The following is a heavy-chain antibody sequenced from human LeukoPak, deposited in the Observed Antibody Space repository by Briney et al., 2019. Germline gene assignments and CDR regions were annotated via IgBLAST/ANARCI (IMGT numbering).Heavy chain of an antibody. Sequence: PSETLSLTCAVYGGSFSGYYWSWVRQPPGKGLEWLGEINHSGSTNYNPSLKSRVTISVDTSKNQFSLKLSSVTAADTAVYYCARVHVSGYACDYWGQGTLVTVSS. CDR1: GGSFSGYY. CDR3: ARVHVSGYACDY. J-gene: IGHJ4*02. CDR2: INHSGST. D-gene: IGHD5-12*01. V-gene: IGHV4-34*01.